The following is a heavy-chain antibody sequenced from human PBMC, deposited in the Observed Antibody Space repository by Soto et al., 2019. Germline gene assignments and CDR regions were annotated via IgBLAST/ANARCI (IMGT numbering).Heavy chain of an antibody. Sequence: LRLSCAASGITATNGHMSWVRQSPGKGLEWVSVIFSDDNTYYADSVKGRFTISRDTSKNTVYLQMNSLRADDTAVYYCARDWNGDKYFDYWDQGTLVTVSS. CDR1: GITATNGH. CDR3: ARDWNGDKYFDY. V-gene: IGHV3-53*01. D-gene: IGHD4-17*01. CDR2: IFSDDNT. J-gene: IGHJ4*02.